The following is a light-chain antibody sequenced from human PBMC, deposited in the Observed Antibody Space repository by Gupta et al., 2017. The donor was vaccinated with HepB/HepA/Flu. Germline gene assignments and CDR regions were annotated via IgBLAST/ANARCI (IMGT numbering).Light chain of an antibody. V-gene: IGKV3-11*01. CDR2: DAS. J-gene: IGKJ1*01. Sequence: EIVLTQSPATLSLSPGERATLSCRASQSVSRYLAWYQQKPGQVPRLLIYDASNRATGIPARFSGSGSGTDFTLTISSLEPEDFAVYFCQQRTNWPPWTFGQGTKVEIK. CDR3: QQRTNWPPWT. CDR1: QSVSRY.